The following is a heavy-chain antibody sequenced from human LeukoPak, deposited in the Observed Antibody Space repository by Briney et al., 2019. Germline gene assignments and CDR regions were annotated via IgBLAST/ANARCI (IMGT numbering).Heavy chain of an antibody. Sequence: GGSLRLSCAASGITVSSNYMSWVRQAPGKGLEWVSVIYSGGSTYYADSVKGRFTISRDNSKNTLYLQMNSLRAEDTAVYYCARDLVYGGNSEMVNIWGQGTMVTVSS. CDR1: GITVSSNY. V-gene: IGHV3-53*01. CDR3: ARDLVYGGNSEMVNI. D-gene: IGHD4-23*01. J-gene: IGHJ3*02. CDR2: IYSGGST.